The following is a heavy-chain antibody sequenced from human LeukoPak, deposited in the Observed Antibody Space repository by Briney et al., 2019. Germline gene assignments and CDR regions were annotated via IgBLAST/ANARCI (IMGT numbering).Heavy chain of an antibody. CDR1: GYTFSNFG. V-gene: IGHV1-18*01. J-gene: IGHJ4*02. D-gene: IGHD2-2*01. Sequence: ASVKVSCKASGYTFSNFGISWVRQAPGQGLEWMGWISGNNDNPNYGQKFQGRLTVTTDSSTSTAYMELRNLRSDDTAVYYCARDGTSTDDYWGRGTLVTVSS. CDR3: ARDGTSTDDY. CDR2: ISGNNDNP.